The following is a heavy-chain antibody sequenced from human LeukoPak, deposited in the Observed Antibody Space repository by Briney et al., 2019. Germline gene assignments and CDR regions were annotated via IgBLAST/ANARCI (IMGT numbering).Heavy chain of an antibody. CDR3: ARDRRPSSGNYYKDY. CDR2: ISYDGSNK. D-gene: IGHD3-10*01. CDR1: GFTFSNYG. J-gene: IGHJ4*02. V-gene: IGHV3-30*03. Sequence: PGRSLRLSCAASGFTFSNYGMHWVRQAPGKGLEWVAVISYDGSNKYYAESVKGRFTISRDNSKNSLYLQMNSLRAEDTAVYYCARDRRPSSGNYYKDYWGQGTLVTVSS.